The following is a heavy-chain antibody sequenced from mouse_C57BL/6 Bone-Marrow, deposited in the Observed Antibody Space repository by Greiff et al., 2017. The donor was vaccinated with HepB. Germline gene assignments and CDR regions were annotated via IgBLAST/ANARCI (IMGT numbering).Heavy chain of an antibody. CDR1: GFTFSSYG. D-gene: IGHD2-4*01. J-gene: IGHJ3*01. Sequence: EVQGVESGGDLVKPGGSLKLSCAASGFTFSSYGMSWVRQTPDKRLEWVATISSGGSYTYYPDSVKGRFTISRDNAKNTLYLQMSSLKSEDTAMYYCARHHDDYVFAYWGQGTLVTVSA. CDR3: ARHHDDYVFAY. V-gene: IGHV5-6*01. CDR2: ISSGGSYT.